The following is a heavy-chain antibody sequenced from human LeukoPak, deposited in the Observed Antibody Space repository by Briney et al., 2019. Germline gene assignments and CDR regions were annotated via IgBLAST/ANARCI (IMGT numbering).Heavy chain of an antibody. Sequence: ASVKVSCKASGYTFTGYYMRWVRQAPGQGLEWMGWINPNSGGTNYAQKFQGRVTMTRDTSISTAYMELSRLGSDDTAVYYCARVRSSSSKPRDYWGQGTLVTVSS. D-gene: IGHD6-6*01. CDR3: ARVRSSSSKPRDY. CDR2: INPNSGGT. V-gene: IGHV1-2*02. J-gene: IGHJ4*02. CDR1: GYTFTGYY.